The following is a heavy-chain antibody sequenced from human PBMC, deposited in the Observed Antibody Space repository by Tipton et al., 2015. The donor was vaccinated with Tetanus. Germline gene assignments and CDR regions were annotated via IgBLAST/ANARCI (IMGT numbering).Heavy chain of an antibody. CDR1: HGSITSYY. CDR3: ATESLVFRRLLD. Sequence: TLSLTCTVPHGSITSYYWTWMRQPPGKGPEWIGQIHSSGSTNYIPSLKSRVTISVDTSKNQLSLKLDSVTSADTAVYYCATESLVFRRLLDWGPGILVTVSS. D-gene: IGHD3-3*01. V-gene: IGHV4-59*03. J-gene: IGHJ4*02. CDR2: IHSSGST.